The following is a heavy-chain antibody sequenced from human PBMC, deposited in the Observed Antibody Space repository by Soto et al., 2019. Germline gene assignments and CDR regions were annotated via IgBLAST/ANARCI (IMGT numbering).Heavy chain of an antibody. Sequence: GGSLRLSCAASGFTFSSYGMHWVRQAPGKGLEWGAVIWYDASNKYYADSVKGRFTISRDNSKNTLYLQMNSLRAEDTAVYYCARETLDCSSTSCLGKKNWFDPWGQGTLVTVSS. V-gene: IGHV3-33*01. CDR3: ARETLDCSSTSCLGKKNWFDP. D-gene: IGHD2-2*01. J-gene: IGHJ5*02. CDR2: IWYDASNK. CDR1: GFTFSSYG.